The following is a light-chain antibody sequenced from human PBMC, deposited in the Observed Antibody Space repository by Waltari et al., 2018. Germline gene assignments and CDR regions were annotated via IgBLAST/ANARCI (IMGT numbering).Light chain of an antibody. J-gene: IGKJ4*01. CDR2: LTS. CDR1: QSLLHNNGDNY. CDR3: MQTLQTPFT. V-gene: IGKV2-28*01. Sequence: DIVMTQSPLSLPVTPGEPASIPCRSTQSLLHNNGDNYLDWYVQRPGQSPQLLIYLTSKRASGVPDRLSGSGSGTDFTLKISRVEAEDVGVYYCMQTLQTPFTFGGGTKVEIK.